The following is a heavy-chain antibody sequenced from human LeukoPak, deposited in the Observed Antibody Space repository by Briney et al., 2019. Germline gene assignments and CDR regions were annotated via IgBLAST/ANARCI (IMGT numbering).Heavy chain of an antibody. V-gene: IGHV3-13*01. CDR1: GFTFSSYD. Sequence: GGSLRLSCAASGFTFSSYDMHWVRQAPGKGLEWVSAICTAGDTYYPGSVKGRFTISRENAKNSLYLQMNSLRAGDTAVYYCARAVVGAGALGFDYWGQGTLVTVSS. D-gene: IGHD1-26*01. CDR3: ARAVVGAGALGFDY. J-gene: IGHJ4*02. CDR2: ICTAGDT.